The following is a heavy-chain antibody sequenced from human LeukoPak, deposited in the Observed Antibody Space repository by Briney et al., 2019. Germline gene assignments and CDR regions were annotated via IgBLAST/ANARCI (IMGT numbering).Heavy chain of an antibody. Sequence: GRSLRLSCAASGFTFSDYYISWSPQAPGKGRRGWSCMSSSSSYTNYADSVKGRFTISRDNAKNSLYLQMNSLRAEDTAVYYCARDRYCSGGSCFEFLDEEYYYGMDVWGKGTTVTVSS. CDR1: GFTFSDYY. D-gene: IGHD2-15*01. V-gene: IGHV3-11*06. CDR2: MSSSSSYT. CDR3: ARDRYCSGGSCFEFLDEEYYYGMDV. J-gene: IGHJ6*04.